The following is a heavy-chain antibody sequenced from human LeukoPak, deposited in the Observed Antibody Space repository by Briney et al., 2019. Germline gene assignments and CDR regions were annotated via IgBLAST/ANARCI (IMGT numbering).Heavy chain of an antibody. CDR1: GFTFSSYA. V-gene: IGHV3-30-3*01. CDR3: AKELLWFGGGY. J-gene: IGHJ4*02. CDR2: ISYDGSNK. D-gene: IGHD3-10*01. Sequence: GGSLRLSCAASGFTFSSYAMHWVRQAPGKGLEWVAVISYDGSNKYYADSVKGRFTISRDNSKNTLYLQMNSLRAEDTAVYYCAKELLWFGGGYWGQGTLVTVSS.